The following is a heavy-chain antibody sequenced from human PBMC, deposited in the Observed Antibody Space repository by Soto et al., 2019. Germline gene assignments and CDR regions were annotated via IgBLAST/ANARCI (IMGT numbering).Heavy chain of an antibody. Sequence: QVQLQESGPGLVKPSQTLSLTCTVSGGSVSSGGYYWSWIRQHPGKGLEWIGYIYYSGSTYYNPSPKSRVTISLDTSKNQFSLKLSSVTAADTAVYYCARVRSSTYYYYYYMDVWGKGTTVTVSS. V-gene: IGHV4-31*03. D-gene: IGHD2-2*01. CDR1: GGSVSSGGYY. CDR3: ARVRSSTYYYYYYMDV. CDR2: IYYSGST. J-gene: IGHJ6*03.